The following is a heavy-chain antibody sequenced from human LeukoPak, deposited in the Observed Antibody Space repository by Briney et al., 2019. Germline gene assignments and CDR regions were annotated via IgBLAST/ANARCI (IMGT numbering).Heavy chain of an antibody. CDR2: ISSDSRST. J-gene: IGHJ4*02. Sequence: GGSLRLSCAPSGFAFSDYYMTWIRQAPGKGLQWVSYISSDSRSTTYADSVNGRFTISRDNARNSLYLQMNSLRVEDTAVYYCARVGLIEAAGNPDYCGQGTLVTVSS. D-gene: IGHD6-13*01. V-gene: IGHV3-11*06. CDR1: GFAFSDYY. CDR3: ARVGLIEAAGNPDY.